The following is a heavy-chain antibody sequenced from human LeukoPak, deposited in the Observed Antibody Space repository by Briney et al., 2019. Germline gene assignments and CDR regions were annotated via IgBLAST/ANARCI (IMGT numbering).Heavy chain of an antibody. CDR2: TYYRSKWYN. J-gene: IGHJ4*02. CDR1: GDSVSSNSAA. CDR3: ARDGIPDFWSGLYYFDY. Sequence: SQRLSLTCALSGDSVSSNSAAWNWIRQSPSRGLEWLGWTYYRSKWYNDYAVSVKSRITINPDTSKNQFSLQLNSVTPEDTAVYYCARDGIPDFWSGLYYFDYWGQGTLVTVSS. V-gene: IGHV6-1*01. D-gene: IGHD3-3*01.